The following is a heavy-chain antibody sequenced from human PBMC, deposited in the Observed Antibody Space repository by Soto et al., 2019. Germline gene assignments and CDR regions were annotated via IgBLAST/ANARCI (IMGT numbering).Heavy chain of an antibody. CDR1: GFIFSSYA. CDR3: AKVVRITLLRGPQWDH. V-gene: IGHV3-23*01. Sequence: GGSLRLSCAGSGFIFSSYAVSWVRQAPGKGLEWVSVISGSGGSTYYADSVKGRFTISRDNSKNTLYLQMNSLRAEDTAVYYCAKVVRITLLRGPQWDHWGQGTLVTVSS. J-gene: IGHJ4*02. D-gene: IGHD3-10*01. CDR2: ISGSGGST.